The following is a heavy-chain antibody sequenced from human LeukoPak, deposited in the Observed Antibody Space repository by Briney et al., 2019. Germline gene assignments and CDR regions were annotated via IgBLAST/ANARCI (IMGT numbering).Heavy chain of an antibody. V-gene: IGHV1-46*01. CDR3: ARDHPYSGSHLGDAFDI. CDR1: GYTFTSYY. Sequence: ASVTVSCTASGYTFTSYYMHWVRQAPGQGLEWMGIINPSGGSTSYAQKFQGRVTMTRDTSTSTVYMELSSLRSEDTAVYYCARDHPYSGSHLGDAFDIWGQGTMVTVSS. CDR2: INPSGGST. D-gene: IGHD1-26*01. J-gene: IGHJ3*02.